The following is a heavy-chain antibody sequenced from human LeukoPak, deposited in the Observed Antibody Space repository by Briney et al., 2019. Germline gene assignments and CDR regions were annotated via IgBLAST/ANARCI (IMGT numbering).Heavy chain of an antibody. CDR2: ISPSGGST. Sequence: ASVKVSCKAFGYTFTSNYMHWVRQAPGQGPEWMGVISPSGGSTTYAQKFQGRVTLTRDMSTSTAYMELRSLRSDDTAVYYCARGLARYYYDSSGFDYWGQGTLVTVSS. D-gene: IGHD3-22*01. CDR3: ARGLARYYYDSSGFDY. J-gene: IGHJ4*02. V-gene: IGHV1-46*01. CDR1: GYTFTSNY.